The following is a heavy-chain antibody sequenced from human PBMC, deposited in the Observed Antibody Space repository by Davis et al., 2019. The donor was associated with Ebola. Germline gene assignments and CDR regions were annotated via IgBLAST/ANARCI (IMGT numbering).Heavy chain of an antibody. Sequence: PGGSLRLSCEASGFTFRDYYMSWVRQAPGKGLEWVSAISGSGGSTYYADSVKGRFTISRDNSKNTLYLQMNSLRAEDTAVYYCASFGKPPDSSGYGYYYYYMDVWGKGTTVTVSS. CDR1: GFTFRDYY. J-gene: IGHJ6*03. CDR2: ISGSGGST. D-gene: IGHD3-22*01. V-gene: IGHV3-23*01. CDR3: ASFGKPPDSSGYGYYYYYMDV.